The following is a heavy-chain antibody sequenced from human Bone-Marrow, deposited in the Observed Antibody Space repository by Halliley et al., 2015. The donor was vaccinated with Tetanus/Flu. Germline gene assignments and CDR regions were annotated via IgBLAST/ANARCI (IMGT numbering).Heavy chain of an antibody. Sequence: TLSLTCAVSGGSISGNNWWSWVRQSPGKGLEWIGEISHTGSTNYNPSLKSRLTMSLDKSKNQFSLRLNSVTAADTAVYYCARHLKPNDRSSYYYYYGMDVWGQGTTVTVSS. V-gene: IGHV4-4*02. J-gene: IGHJ6*02. CDR3: ARHLKPNDRSSYYYYYGMDV. CDR1: GGSISGNNW. D-gene: IGHD6-13*01. CDR2: ISHTGST.